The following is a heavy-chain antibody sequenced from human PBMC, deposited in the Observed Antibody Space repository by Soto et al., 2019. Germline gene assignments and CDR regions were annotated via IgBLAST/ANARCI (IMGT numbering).Heavy chain of an antibody. CDR1: GGSISSYY. CDR3: ARDLGSAAFDI. J-gene: IGHJ3*02. Sequence: SETLSLTCTVSGGSISSYYRSWIRQPQEKGLEYIGYIYYSGSTNYNPSLKSRVTISVDTSKNQFSLKLSSVTAADTAVYYCARDLGSAAFDIWGQGTMVTVSS. D-gene: IGHD1-26*01. CDR2: IYYSGST. V-gene: IGHV4-59*01.